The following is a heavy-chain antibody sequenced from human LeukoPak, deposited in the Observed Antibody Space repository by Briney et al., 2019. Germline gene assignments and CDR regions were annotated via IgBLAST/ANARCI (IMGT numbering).Heavy chain of an antibody. J-gene: IGHJ4*02. CDR1: GFSFSTYG. Sequence: GGSLRLSCTASGFSFSTYGMSWVRQAPGKGLEWVSAISGSGGTTYYADSVKGRFTISRDNSKNTLYLQMNSLRAEDTAVYYCARPYGDYYFDYWGQGTLVTVSS. CDR2: ISGSGGTT. CDR3: ARPYGDYYFDY. D-gene: IGHD4-17*01. V-gene: IGHV3-23*01.